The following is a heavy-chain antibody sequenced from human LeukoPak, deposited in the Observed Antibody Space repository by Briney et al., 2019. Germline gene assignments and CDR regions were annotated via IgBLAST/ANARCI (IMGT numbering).Heavy chain of an antibody. V-gene: IGHV4-39*01. Sequence: SETLSLTCTVPGGSISSSSYYWGWIRQPPGKGLEWIGSIYYSGSTYYNPSLKSRVTISVDTSKNQFSLKLSSVTAADTAVYYCASGYSYADAFDIWGQGTMVTVSS. CDR1: GGSISSSSYY. J-gene: IGHJ3*02. CDR2: IYYSGST. D-gene: IGHD5-18*01. CDR3: ASGYSYADAFDI.